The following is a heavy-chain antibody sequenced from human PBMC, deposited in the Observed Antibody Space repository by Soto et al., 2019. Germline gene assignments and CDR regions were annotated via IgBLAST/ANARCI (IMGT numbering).Heavy chain of an antibody. CDR1: GNTHCELS. CDR3: ATVSYSSSWDSYYYGMDV. D-gene: IGHD6-13*01. J-gene: IGHJ6*02. Sequence: ASVKAACEVSGNTHCELSIHWVRQTPRKGLEWKGRFDPEDGDTLYAKKFQGTVTMTEETSTYTAYMELSSLTFEDTAVYYCATVSYSSSWDSYYYGMDVWGQGTTVTVSS. CDR2: FDPEDGDT. V-gene: IGHV1-24*01.